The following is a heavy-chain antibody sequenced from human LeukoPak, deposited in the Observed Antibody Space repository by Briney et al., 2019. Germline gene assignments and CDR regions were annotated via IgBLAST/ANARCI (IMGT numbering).Heavy chain of an antibody. V-gene: IGHV4-39*01. CDR2: IYYSGST. CDR3: ARVLAVAGTFNDY. Sequence: PSETLSLTCTVSGGSISSSSYYWGWIRQPPGKGLEWIGSIYYSGSTYYNPSLKSRVTISVDTSKNQFSLKLSSVTAADTAVYYCARVLAVAGTFNDYWGQGTLVTVSS. D-gene: IGHD6-19*01. J-gene: IGHJ4*02. CDR1: GGSISSSSYY.